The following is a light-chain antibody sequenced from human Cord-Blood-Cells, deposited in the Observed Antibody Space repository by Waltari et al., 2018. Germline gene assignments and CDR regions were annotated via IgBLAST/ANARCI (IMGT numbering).Light chain of an antibody. V-gene: IGLV3-9*01. CDR1: NIGSKN. J-gene: IGLJ1*01. CDR2: RDS. Sequence: SYELTQPLSVSVALGQTARITCGGNNIGSKNVHWYQQKPGQAPVLVIYRDSNRPSGIPERFSGSNSGNTATLTISRAQAGDEADYYCQVWDSSTGVCGTGTKVTVL. CDR3: QVWDSSTGV.